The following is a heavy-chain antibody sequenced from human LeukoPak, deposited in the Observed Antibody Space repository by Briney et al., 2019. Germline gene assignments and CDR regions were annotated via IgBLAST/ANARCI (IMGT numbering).Heavy chain of an antibody. CDR2: IYSRGST. Sequence: SETLSLTCTASGGSISSYYWSWIRQPAGKGLEWIGRIYSRGSTNYNPSLQSRVTMSVDTSKNQISLKLNSVTAADTAVYYCARDPMAGTFRAFDIWGQGTMVTVSS. D-gene: IGHD6-19*01. J-gene: IGHJ3*02. CDR3: ARDPMAGTFRAFDI. V-gene: IGHV4-4*07. CDR1: GGSISSYY.